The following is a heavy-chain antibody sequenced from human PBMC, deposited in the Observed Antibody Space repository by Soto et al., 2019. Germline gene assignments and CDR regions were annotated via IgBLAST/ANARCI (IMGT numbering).Heavy chain of an antibody. CDR3: ARVNKDIVVVPAAIAYGMDV. V-gene: IGHV1-69*01. D-gene: IGHD2-2*01. Sequence: QVQLVQSGAEVKKPGSSVKVSCKASGGTFSSYAISWVRQAPGQGLEWMGGIIPIFGTANYAQKFQGRVTITADESTSTAYMELSSLRSEDTAVYYCARVNKDIVVVPAAIAYGMDVWGQGTTVTGSS. CDR1: GGTFSSYA. CDR2: IIPIFGTA. J-gene: IGHJ6*02.